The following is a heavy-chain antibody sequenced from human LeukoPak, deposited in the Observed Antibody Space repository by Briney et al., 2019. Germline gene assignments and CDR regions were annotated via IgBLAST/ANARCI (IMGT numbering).Heavy chain of an antibody. CDR1: GGSISSSSYY. Sequence: SETLSLTCTVSGGSISSSSYYWSWIRQPPGKGLEWIGSIYYSGSTYYNPSLKSRVTISVDTSKNQFSLKLSSVTAADTAVYYCARGRSLNAFDIWGQGTMVTVSS. J-gene: IGHJ3*02. CDR2: IYYSGST. V-gene: IGHV4-39*07. CDR3: ARGRSLNAFDI.